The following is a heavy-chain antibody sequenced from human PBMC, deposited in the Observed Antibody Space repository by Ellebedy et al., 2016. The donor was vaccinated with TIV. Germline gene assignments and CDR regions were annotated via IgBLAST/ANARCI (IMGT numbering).Heavy chain of an antibody. CDR1: GFTFSTYP. V-gene: IGHV3-23*01. CDR3: ARSSTDFAFDS. CDR2: ISANGGTT. Sequence: GESLKISCAASGFTFSTYPMNWVRQAPGKGLEWVSIISANGGTTYYADSVKGRFTISRDNSKNTLFLQMRSRRAEDTAVDFCARSSTDFAFDSWGQGTLVTVSS. D-gene: IGHD3/OR15-3a*01. J-gene: IGHJ4*02.